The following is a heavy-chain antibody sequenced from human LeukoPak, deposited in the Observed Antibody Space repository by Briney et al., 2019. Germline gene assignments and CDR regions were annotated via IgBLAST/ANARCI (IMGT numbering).Heavy chain of an antibody. D-gene: IGHD6-6*01. CDR1: GGSISGYY. J-gene: IGHJ1*01. Sequence: SETLSLTCSVSGGSISGYYWSWIRQPPGKGLEWIGYIYRSGSTNYNPSLQSRVTISVDTSKNQFSLNLNSVTAADTAVYYCARGGAARLHFQNWGQGTLVTVSS. CDR2: IYRSGST. V-gene: IGHV4-59*01. CDR3: ARGGAARLHFQN.